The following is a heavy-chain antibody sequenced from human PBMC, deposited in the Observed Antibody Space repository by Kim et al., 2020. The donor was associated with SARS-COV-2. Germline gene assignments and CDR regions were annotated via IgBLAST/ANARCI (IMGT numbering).Heavy chain of an antibody. CDR1: GFTFGDYA. V-gene: IGHV3-9*01. J-gene: IGHJ6*03. Sequence: GGSLRLSCAASGFTFGDYAMHWVRQAPGKGLEWVSGISWNSGSIGYADSVKGRFTISRDNAKNSLYLQMNSLRAEDTALYYCAKDGRAARRYYYYYMDVWGKGTTVTVSS. CDR2: ISWNSGSI. D-gene: IGHD6-6*01. CDR3: AKDGRAARRYYYYYMDV.